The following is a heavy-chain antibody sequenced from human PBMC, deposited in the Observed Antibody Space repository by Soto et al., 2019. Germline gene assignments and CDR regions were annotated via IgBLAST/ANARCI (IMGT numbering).Heavy chain of an antibody. CDR3: ARDRTFLRSHGMDV. Sequence: GGSLRLSCAASGFTFSSYAMHWVRQAPGKGLEWVAVISYDGSNKYYADSVKGRFTISRDNSKNTLYLQMNSLRAEDTAVYYCARDRTFLRSHGMDVWGQGTTVTVSS. V-gene: IGHV3-30-3*01. D-gene: IGHD3-3*02. CDR2: ISYDGSNK. J-gene: IGHJ6*02. CDR1: GFTFSSYA.